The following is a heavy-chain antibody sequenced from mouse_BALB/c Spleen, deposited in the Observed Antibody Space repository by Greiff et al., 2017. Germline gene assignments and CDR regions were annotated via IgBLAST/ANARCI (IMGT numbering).Heavy chain of an antibody. D-gene: IGHD1-1*01. Sequence: VHLVESGPGLVAPSQSLSITCTVSGFSLTSYGVHWVRQPPGKGLEWLGVIWAGGSTNYNSALMSRLSISKDNSKSQVFLKMNSLQTDDTAMYYCARDYGSSLYYFDYGGQGTTLTVSS. CDR2: IWAGGST. J-gene: IGHJ2*01. CDR1: GFSLTSYG. CDR3: ARDYGSSLYYFDY. V-gene: IGHV2-9*02.